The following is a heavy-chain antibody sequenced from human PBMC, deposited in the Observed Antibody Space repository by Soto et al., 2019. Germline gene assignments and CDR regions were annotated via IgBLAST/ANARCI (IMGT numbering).Heavy chain of an antibody. D-gene: IGHD1-7*01. J-gene: IGHJ2*01. CDR2: ISGTGDST. V-gene: IGHV3-23*01. Sequence: EVQLLESGGDLVQPGGSLRLSCAASGFTFSSYVMSWVRQAPGKGLEWVSTISGTGDSTYYADSVKGQFTISRDNSRSTLYLQMITLRAEDTAVYYCAKGSELIYTYWYFDLWGRGTLVTVSS. CDR1: GFTFSSYV. CDR3: AKGSELIYTYWYFDL.